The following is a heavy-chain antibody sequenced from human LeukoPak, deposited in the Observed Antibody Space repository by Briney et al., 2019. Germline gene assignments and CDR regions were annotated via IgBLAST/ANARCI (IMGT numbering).Heavy chain of an antibody. CDR1: GFTFINYA. CDR2: ISQLGDYI. Sequence: AGGSLRLSCSVSGFTFINYAMNWVRQAPGKGLDWVSAISQLGDYIYYAESVKGRFTISRDNSKNTLYLQMNSLRAEDAAVYYCAKAPVTSCRGAYCYPFDYWGQGALVTVSS. CDR3: AKAPVTSCRGAYCYPFDY. J-gene: IGHJ4*02. D-gene: IGHD2-21*01. V-gene: IGHV3-23*01.